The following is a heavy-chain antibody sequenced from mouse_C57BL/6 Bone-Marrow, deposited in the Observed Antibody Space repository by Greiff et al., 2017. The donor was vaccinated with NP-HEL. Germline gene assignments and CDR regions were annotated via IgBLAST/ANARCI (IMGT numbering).Heavy chain of an antibody. CDR1: GFTFSSYA. CDR2: ISDGGSYT. J-gene: IGHJ3*01. V-gene: IGHV5-4*01. D-gene: IGHD1-1*01. CDR3: AGDAPYYYGSSLFAY. Sequence: EVQRVESGGGLVKPGGSLKLSCAASGFTFSSYAMSWVRQTPEKRLEWVATISDGGSYTYYPDNVKGRFTISRDNAKNNLYLQMSHLKSEDTAMYYCAGDAPYYYGSSLFAYWGQGTLVTVSA.